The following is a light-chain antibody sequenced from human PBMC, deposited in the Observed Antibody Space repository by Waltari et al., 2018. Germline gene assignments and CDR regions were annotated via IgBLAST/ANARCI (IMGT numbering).Light chain of an antibody. V-gene: IGKV3-20*01. Sequence: EIMLTQSPGTLSLSPGERATLSCRASQSISRFLAWYQQKPGQAPRLLIYDASSRATGIPDRFSGSGSGTDFSLTISRLEPEDIAVYYCQKYGSLPATFGQGTKXEIK. CDR3: QKYGSLPAT. CDR1: QSISRF. J-gene: IGKJ1*01. CDR2: DAS.